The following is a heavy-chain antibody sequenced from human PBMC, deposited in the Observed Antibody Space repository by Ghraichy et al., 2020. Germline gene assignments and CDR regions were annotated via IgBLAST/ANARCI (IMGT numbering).Heavy chain of an antibody. D-gene: IGHD3-10*01. CDR2: MNPRSGNT. J-gene: IGHJ6*02. Sequence: ASVKVSFKASGYTFVSHDHHWVRQAPGHGLEWMGWMNPRSGNTGYSEKFQGRVTMTRNTSSNTAYMEMTSLKSDDAAIYYCAIYTSAWFSRFFYAYYGLDIWGQGTTVTVSS. V-gene: IGHV1-8*01. CDR3: AIYTSAWFSRFFYAYYGLDI. CDR1: GYTFVSHD.